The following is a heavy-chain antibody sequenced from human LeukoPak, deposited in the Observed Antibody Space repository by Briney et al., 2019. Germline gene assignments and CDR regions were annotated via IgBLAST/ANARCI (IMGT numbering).Heavy chain of an antibody. CDR3: AKFDSDFWSGYPPHFQH. J-gene: IGHJ1*01. CDR1: GFTFSSYA. CDR2: ISGSGGST. V-gene: IGHV3-23*01. Sequence: GGSLRLSCAASGFTFSSYAMSWVRQAPGKGRELVSAISGSGGSTYYADSVKGRFTISRDNSKNTLYLHMNSLRAEDTAVYYCAKFDSDFWSGYPPHFQHWGQGTLVTVSS. D-gene: IGHD3-3*01.